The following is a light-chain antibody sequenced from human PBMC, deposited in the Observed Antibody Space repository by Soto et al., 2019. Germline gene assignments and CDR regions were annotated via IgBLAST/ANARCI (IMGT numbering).Light chain of an antibody. J-gene: IGLJ1*01. V-gene: IGLV2-14*01. CDR2: DVS. Sequence: QSVLTQPASVSGSPGQSITISCTGTSSDVGGYNYVSWYQQHPGKAPKVMIYDVSNRPSGVSNRFSGSKSGNTASLTISGLQAEDEADYYCTSYTSSSTLTVLGTGTKVTV. CDR1: SSDVGGYNY. CDR3: TSYTSSSTLTV.